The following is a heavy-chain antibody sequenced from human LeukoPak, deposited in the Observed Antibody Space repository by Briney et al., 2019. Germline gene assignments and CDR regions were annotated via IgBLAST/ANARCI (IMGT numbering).Heavy chain of an antibody. J-gene: IGHJ4*02. Sequence: GGSLRLSCTASGFPFSNYAMPWVRQAPGKALEWVSRNRGSGGSTYYADSVKGRFTISRDNAKHTLYLQMNSLRAEDTAVYYCAKDPAAAGRGEPIDYWGQRTLVTVSS. V-gene: IGHV3-23*01. CDR3: AKDPAAAGRGEPIDY. CDR2: NRGSGGST. CDR1: GFPFSNYA. D-gene: IGHD6-13*01.